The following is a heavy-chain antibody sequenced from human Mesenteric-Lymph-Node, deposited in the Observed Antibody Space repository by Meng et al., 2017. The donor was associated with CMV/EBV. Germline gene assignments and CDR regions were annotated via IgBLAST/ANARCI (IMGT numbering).Heavy chain of an antibody. D-gene: IGHD3-16*02. CDR2: IYYSGST. CDR3: AREYVWGSYRLTYYFDY. CDR1: GGSISSDDYY. V-gene: IGHV4-30-4*08. J-gene: IGHJ4*02. Sequence: SETLSLTCTVSGGSISSDDYYWSWIRQPPGKGLEWIGYIYYSGSTYYNPSLKSRVTISVDTSKNQFSLKLSSVIAADTAVYYCAREYVWGSYRLTYYFDYWGQGTLVTVSS.